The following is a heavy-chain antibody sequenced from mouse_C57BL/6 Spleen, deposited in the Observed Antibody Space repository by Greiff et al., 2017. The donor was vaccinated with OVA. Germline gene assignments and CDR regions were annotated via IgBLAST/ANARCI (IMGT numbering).Heavy chain of an antibody. CDR3: TTPYFDY. Sequence: EVQLQQSGAELVRPGASVKLSCTASGFNIKDDYMHWVKQRPEQGLEWIGWIDPENGDTEYASKFQGKATITADTSSNTACLQLSSLTSEDTAVYYCTTPYFDYWGQGTTLTVSS. J-gene: IGHJ2*01. CDR2: IDPENGDT. V-gene: IGHV14-4*01. CDR1: GFNIKDDY.